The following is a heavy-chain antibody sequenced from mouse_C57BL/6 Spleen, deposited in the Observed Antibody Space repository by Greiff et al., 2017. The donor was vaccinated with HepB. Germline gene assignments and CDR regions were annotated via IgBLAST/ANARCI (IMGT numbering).Heavy chain of an antibody. Sequence: EVKVVESGGDLVKPGGSLKLSCAASGFTFSSYGMSWVRQTPDKRLEWVATISSGGSYTYYPDSVKGRFTISRDNAKNTLYLQMSSLKSEDTAMYYCARHAITTVVAPYYAMDYWGQGTSVTVSS. J-gene: IGHJ4*01. D-gene: IGHD1-1*01. CDR1: GFTFSSYG. CDR3: ARHAITTVVAPYYAMDY. CDR2: ISSGGSYT. V-gene: IGHV5-6*01.